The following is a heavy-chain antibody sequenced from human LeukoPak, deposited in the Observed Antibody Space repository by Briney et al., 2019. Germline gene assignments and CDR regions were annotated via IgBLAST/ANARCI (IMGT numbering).Heavy chain of an antibody. CDR2: IYSSGST. CDR1: GGFIINYY. CDR3: ARAPRGGYKTYFDY. D-gene: IGHD5-24*01. V-gene: IGHV4-59*01. J-gene: IGHJ4*02. Sequence: PSETLSLTFTGSGGFIINYYWSGIRQPPCKELEGMGYIYSSGSTNYNPSLKSRVTISVDTSKNQFSLNLTSVTTADTAVYYCARAPRGGYKTYFDYWGQGTLVTVSS.